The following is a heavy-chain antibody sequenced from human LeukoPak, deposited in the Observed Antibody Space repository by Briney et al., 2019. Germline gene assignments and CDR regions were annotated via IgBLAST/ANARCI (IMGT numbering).Heavy chain of an antibody. CDR3: ARVKVADSKDS. D-gene: IGHD6-19*01. CDR1: GFTFSSYW. Sequence: GGSLRLSCAASGFTFSSYWMHWVRQAPGKGLVWVSRINTDGSSTYYADSVKGRFTISRDNAKNTLYLQMNNLRVEDTAVYYCARVKVADSKDSWGQGTLVTVSS. J-gene: IGHJ4*02. CDR2: INTDGSST. V-gene: IGHV3-74*01.